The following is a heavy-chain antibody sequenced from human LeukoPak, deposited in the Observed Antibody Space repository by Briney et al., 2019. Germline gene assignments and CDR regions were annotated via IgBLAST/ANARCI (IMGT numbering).Heavy chain of an antibody. CDR2: ISSSSSYI. CDR1: GFTFSSYS. J-gene: IGHJ4*02. Sequence: PGGSLRLSCAASGFTFSSYSMNWVRQAPGKGLEWVSSISSSSSYIYYADSVKGRFTISRDNAKNSRYLQMNSLRAEDTAVYYCAREPRYGQFCDYWGQGTLVTVSS. V-gene: IGHV3-21*01. D-gene: IGHD5-18*01. CDR3: AREPRYGQFCDY.